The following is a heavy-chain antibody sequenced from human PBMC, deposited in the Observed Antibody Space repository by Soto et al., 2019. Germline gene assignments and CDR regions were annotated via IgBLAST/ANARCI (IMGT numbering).Heavy chain of an antibody. J-gene: IGHJ4*02. D-gene: IGHD5-12*01. CDR2: IYQSGST. CDR1: GASISSGGNS. V-gene: IGHV4-30-2*01. Sequence: TLSLTCTVSGASISSGGNSWSWIRRPPGKALEWIGYIYQSGSTYYNPSLKSRVSISASRSKNQISLRLRSVTAADTAVYYCARGGYSGFDFDFDHWGQGTLVTVSS. CDR3: ARGGYSGFDFDFDH.